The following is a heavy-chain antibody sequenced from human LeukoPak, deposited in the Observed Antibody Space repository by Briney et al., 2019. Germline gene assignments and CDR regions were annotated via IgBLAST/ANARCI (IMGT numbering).Heavy chain of an antibody. CDR1: GYTFTSYY. CDR2: INPSGGST. CDR3: ARLSGGYSGSPPFDY. V-gene: IGHV1-46*01. J-gene: IGHJ4*02. D-gene: IGHD5-12*01. Sequence: ASVKVSCKASGYTFTSYYMHWVRQAPGQGLEWMGIINPSGGSTSYAQKFQGRVTMTRDTSTSTVYMELSSLRSEDTAVYYCARLSGGYSGSPPFDYWGQGTLVTVSS.